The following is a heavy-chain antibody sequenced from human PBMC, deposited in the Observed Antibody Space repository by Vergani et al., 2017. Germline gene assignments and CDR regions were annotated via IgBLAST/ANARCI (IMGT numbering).Heavy chain of an antibody. D-gene: IGHD6-19*01. J-gene: IGHJ4*02. CDR3: ARGRIAVAGYYFDY. CDR2: INAGNGNT. CDR1: GYTFTSYA. Sequence: QVQLVQSGAEVKKPGASVKVSCKASGYTFTSYAMHWVRQAPGQRVEWMGWINAGNGNTKYSQKFQGRVTITRDTSASTAYMELSSLRSEDTAVYYCARGRIAVAGYYFDYWGQGTLVTVSS. V-gene: IGHV1-3*01.